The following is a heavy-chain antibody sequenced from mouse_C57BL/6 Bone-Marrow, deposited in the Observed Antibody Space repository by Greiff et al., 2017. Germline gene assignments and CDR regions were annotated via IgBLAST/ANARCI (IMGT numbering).Heavy chain of an antibody. J-gene: IGHJ3*01. CDR3: TRGGFITTVVEGFAY. V-gene: IGHV1-5*01. Sequence: EVQLQQSGTVLARPGASVKMSCKTSGYTFTSYWMHWVKQRPGQGLEWIGAIYPGNSDTSYNQKFKGKAKLTAVTSASTAYMELSSLTNEDSAVYYCTRGGFITTVVEGFAYWGQGTLGTVSA. CDR1: GYTFTSYW. CDR2: IYPGNSDT. D-gene: IGHD1-1*01.